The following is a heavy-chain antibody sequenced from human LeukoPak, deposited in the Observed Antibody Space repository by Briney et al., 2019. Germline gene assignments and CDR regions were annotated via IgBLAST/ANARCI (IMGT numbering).Heavy chain of an antibody. Sequence: SETLSLTCTVSGSISGYYWSWIRQPPGKGLEWIGYIYTSGSTNYNPSLESLVTMSVDTSKNQFSLKLSSVTAADTAVYYCAREEDSSVTNWGQGTLVTVSS. CDR3: AREEDSSVTN. CDR1: GSISGYY. V-gene: IGHV4-4*07. J-gene: IGHJ4*02. CDR2: IYTSGST. D-gene: IGHD3-22*01.